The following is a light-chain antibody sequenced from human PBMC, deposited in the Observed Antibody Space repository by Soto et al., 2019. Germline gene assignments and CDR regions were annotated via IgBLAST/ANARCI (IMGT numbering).Light chain of an antibody. Sequence: QSALAQPASVSGSPGQSITIPCTGTTSDIGAYNYVSWYQQHPDKAPKLMIYDVTYRPSGVSSRFSGSKSGNTASLTISGLQAEDEADYFCSSYTRTNTVVFGGGTKVTVL. J-gene: IGLJ2*01. CDR3: SSYTRTNTVV. CDR1: TSDIGAYNY. V-gene: IGLV2-14*03. CDR2: DVT.